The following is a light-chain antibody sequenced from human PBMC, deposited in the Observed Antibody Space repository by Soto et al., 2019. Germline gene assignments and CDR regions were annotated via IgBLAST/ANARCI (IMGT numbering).Light chain of an antibody. Sequence: EIVLTQAPATMSLSPGERATLSCRASQSVSTYLAWYQQKPGQAPRLLIDDVSNRATGIPARFSGSGSGTDFTLTITRLEPEDFAVYYCQQRSNWPLTFGGGNKVEIK. CDR3: QQRSNWPLT. CDR2: DVS. V-gene: IGKV3-11*01. CDR1: QSVSTY. J-gene: IGKJ4*01.